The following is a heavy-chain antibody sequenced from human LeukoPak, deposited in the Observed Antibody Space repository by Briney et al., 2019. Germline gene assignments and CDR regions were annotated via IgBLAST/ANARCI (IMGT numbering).Heavy chain of an antibody. J-gene: IGHJ3*01. CDR3: ARSRDGYNFADAFDL. CDR1: GYTFTGSY. V-gene: IGHV1-2*02. Sequence: ASVKVSCKASGYTFTGSYMHWVRQAPGQGLEWMGWIHPNSGGTNYAQKFQGRVTMTRDTSITTAYMELSRLRSDDTAVYYCARSRDGYNFADAFDLWGQGTLVTVSS. D-gene: IGHD5-24*01. CDR2: IHPNSGGT.